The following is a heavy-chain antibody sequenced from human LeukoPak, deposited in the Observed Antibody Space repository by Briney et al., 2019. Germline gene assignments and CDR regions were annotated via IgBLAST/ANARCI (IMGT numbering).Heavy chain of an antibody. J-gene: IGHJ4*02. Sequence: PGGSLRLSCAASGFTFSSYEMNWVRQAPGKGLEWVSYISSSGSTIYYADSVKGRFTISRDNAKNSLYLQMNSLRAEDTAVYYCARGGSSWYPAFDYWGQGTLVTVSS. D-gene: IGHD6-13*01. V-gene: IGHV3-48*03. CDR1: GFTFSSYE. CDR2: ISSSGSTI. CDR3: ARGGSSWYPAFDY.